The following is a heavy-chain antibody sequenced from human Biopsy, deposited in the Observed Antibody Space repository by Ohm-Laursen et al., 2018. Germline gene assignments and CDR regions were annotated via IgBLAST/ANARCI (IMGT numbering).Heavy chain of an antibody. CDR1: GGSISSSTTYY. CDR3: ARLTGDPSY. CDR2: IYNTETT. D-gene: IGHD7-27*01. J-gene: IGHJ4*02. V-gene: IGHV4-39*07. Sequence: SETLSLTCTVSGGSISSSTTYYWAWLRQPPGKGLEWIGSIYNTETTFYNPSLKSRVTISVDTSTNQFSLKVISVTAADTAVYYCARLTGDPSYWGQGILVTVSS.